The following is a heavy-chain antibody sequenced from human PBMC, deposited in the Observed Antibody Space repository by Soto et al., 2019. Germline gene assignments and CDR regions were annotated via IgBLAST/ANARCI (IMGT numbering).Heavy chain of an antibody. J-gene: IGHJ4*02. CDR3: IRSFPF. Sequence: GGSLRLSCTASGLPFGNFLMSWFRQAPGKGMEWVGFIRSQPYGGTAEYAASVRGRFTISRDDSKGIAYLQMNSLQTEDSGVYYCIRSFPFWGQGTLVTVSS. D-gene: IGHD3-10*01. CDR2: IRSQPYGGTA. V-gene: IGHV3-49*03. CDR1: GLPFGNFL.